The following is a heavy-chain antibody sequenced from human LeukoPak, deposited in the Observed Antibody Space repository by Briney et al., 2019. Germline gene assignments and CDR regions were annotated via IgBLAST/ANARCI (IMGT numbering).Heavy chain of an antibody. D-gene: IGHD2-15*01. V-gene: IGHV4-4*09. CDR1: GGSISSTY. CDR2: IYTSGSP. CDR3: ARHGGLTPRDYVDY. J-gene: IGHJ4*02. Sequence: AETLSLTCTVSGGSISSTYCTWVRQPPGRGLEWIGCIYTSGSPTYNPSLKSRVTISVDTSKNQISLRLSSVTAADTAVYYCARHGGLTPRDYVDYWGQGTLVSVSS.